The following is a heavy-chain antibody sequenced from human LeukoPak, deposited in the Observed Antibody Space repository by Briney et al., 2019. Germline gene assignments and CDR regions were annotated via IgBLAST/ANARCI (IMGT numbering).Heavy chain of an antibody. CDR2: IYYSGST. CDR1: GGSISSDGYY. CDR3: ARTDTSVSFDY. Sequence: SETLSLTCSVSGGSISSDGYYWSWIRQRPGKGLEWIGCIYYSGSTYYNPSLKSRVTMSVDTSKNQFSLKLSSVTAADTAVYYCARTDTSVSFDYWGQGTLVTVSS. V-gene: IGHV4-31*03. D-gene: IGHD2-2*01. J-gene: IGHJ4*02.